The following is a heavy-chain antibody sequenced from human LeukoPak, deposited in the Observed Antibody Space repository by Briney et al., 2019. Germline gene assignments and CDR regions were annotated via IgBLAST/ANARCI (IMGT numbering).Heavy chain of an antibody. V-gene: IGHV3-30*03. CDR1: GFTFSSYG. CDR2: ISYDGSNK. CDR3: TMVRGVMVPPYYGMDV. Sequence: GGSLRLSCAASGFTFSSYGMHWVRQAPGKGLEWVAVISYDGSNKYYADSVKGRFTISRDNSKNTLYLQMNSLKTEDTAVYYCTMVRGVMVPPYYGMDVWGQGTTVTVSS. D-gene: IGHD3-10*01. J-gene: IGHJ6*02.